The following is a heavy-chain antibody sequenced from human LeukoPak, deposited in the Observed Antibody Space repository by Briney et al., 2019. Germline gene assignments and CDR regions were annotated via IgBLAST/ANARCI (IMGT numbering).Heavy chain of an antibody. D-gene: IGHD3-10*01. Sequence: GGSLRLSCAGSGFSFGTYTMNWVRQPPPMGLELVSSISADGQVTYYADSVEGRFTVSRDNSKSTLYLQLNSLRAEDTATYSCARDPYNTILYRLAHWGQGTLVTVSS. CDR2: ISADGQVT. CDR3: ARDPYNTILYRLAH. CDR1: GFSFGTYT. V-gene: IGHV3-23*01. J-gene: IGHJ4*02.